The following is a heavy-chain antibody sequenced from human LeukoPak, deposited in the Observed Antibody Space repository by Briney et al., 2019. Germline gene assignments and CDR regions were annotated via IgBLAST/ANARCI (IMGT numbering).Heavy chain of an antibody. D-gene: IGHD2-2*01. CDR1: GYTFTGYY. Sequence: ASVKVSCKASGYTFTGYYMHWVRQAPGQGLEWMGWINPNSGGTNYARKFQGRVTMTRDTSISTAYMELSRLRSDDTAVYYCARDGVECSSTSCYEDYYYGMDVWGQGTTVTVSS. V-gene: IGHV1-2*02. CDR2: INPNSGGT. CDR3: ARDGVECSSTSCYEDYYYGMDV. J-gene: IGHJ6*02.